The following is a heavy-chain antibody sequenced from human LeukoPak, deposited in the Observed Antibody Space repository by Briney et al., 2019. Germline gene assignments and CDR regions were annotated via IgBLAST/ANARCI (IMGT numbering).Heavy chain of an antibody. V-gene: IGHV3-30*04. D-gene: IGHD4-17*01. Sequence: PGTSLRLSCAASGFNFRDSAMHWVRQPPGKGLEGVAVSSYDGTNKYYTDSVTGRFTISRDNSKNTLFLQMNNLRLEDTAVYYCAADYGDYVSQSDWGPGSVVLVSA. CDR1: GFNFRDSA. CDR3: AADYGDYVSQSD. J-gene: IGHJ4*02. CDR2: SSYDGTNK.